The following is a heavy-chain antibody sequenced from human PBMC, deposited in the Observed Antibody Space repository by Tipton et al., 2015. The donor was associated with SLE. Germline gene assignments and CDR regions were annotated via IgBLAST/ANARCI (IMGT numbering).Heavy chain of an antibody. CDR3: ARFLWFGEADWYFDL. CDR1: GGSISSSSYY. D-gene: IGHD3-10*01. CDR2: IYYSEST. V-gene: IGHV4-39*01. J-gene: IGHJ2*01. Sequence: TLSLTCTVSGGSISSSSYYWGWIRQPPGKGLEWIGSIYYSESTYYNPSLKSRVTISVDTSKNQFSLKLSSVTAADTAVYYCARFLWFGEADWYFDLWGRGTLVTVSS.